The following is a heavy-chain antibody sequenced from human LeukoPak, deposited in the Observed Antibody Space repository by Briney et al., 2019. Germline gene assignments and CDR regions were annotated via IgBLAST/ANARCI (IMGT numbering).Heavy chain of an antibody. CDR1: GGTFSSYA. D-gene: IGHD3-22*01. CDR2: IIPIFGTA. V-gene: IGHV1-69*05. J-gene: IGHJ4*02. Sequence: VASVKVSCKASGGTFSSYAISWVRQAPGQGLEWMGRIIPIFGTANYAQKFRGRVTITTDESTSTAYMELSSLRSEDTAVYYCARDDYDSSFDYWGQGTLVTVSS. CDR3: ARDDYDSSFDY.